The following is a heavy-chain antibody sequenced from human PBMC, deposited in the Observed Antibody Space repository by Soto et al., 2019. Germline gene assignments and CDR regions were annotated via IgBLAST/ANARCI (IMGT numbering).Heavy chain of an antibody. Sequence: GASVKVSCKASGGTFSSYAISWVRRAPGQGLEWMGGIIPIFGTANYAQKFQGRVTITADESTSTAYMELSSQRSEDTAVYYCARGGGKSIAARRGVGYYYYGMDVWGQGTTVTVSS. CDR3: ARGGGKSIAARRGVGYYYYGMDV. CDR2: IIPIFGTA. D-gene: IGHD6-6*01. CDR1: GGTFSSYA. V-gene: IGHV1-69*13. J-gene: IGHJ6*02.